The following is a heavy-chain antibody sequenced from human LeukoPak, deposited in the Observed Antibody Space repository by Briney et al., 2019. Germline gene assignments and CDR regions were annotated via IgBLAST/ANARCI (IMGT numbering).Heavy chain of an antibody. CDR2: ISWNSGNI. CDR3: AKAGYTNSLDY. V-gene: IGHV3-9*01. Sequence: GGSLRLSCAASGFTFDDYAMHWVRQVPGKGLEWVSDISWNSGNIGYADSVKGRFTISRDNAKNSLYLQMNSLRAEDTALYYCAKAGYTNSLDYWGQGTLVTVSS. CDR1: GFTFDDYA. J-gene: IGHJ4*02. D-gene: IGHD4-11*01.